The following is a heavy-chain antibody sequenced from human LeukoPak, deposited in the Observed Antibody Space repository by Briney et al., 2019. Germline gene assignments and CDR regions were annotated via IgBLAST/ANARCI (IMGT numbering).Heavy chain of an antibody. J-gene: IGHJ3*02. D-gene: IGHD6-19*01. CDR2: ISSSSSYI. CDR1: GFTFKTYN. Sequence: PGGSLRLSCVASGFTFKTYNMNWVRQAPGKGLEWVSSISSSSSYIYYADSVKGRFTISRDNAKKSLYLQMNSLRAEDTAVYYCARGQWSEDGFDIWGQGTMVTVSS. CDR3: ARGQWSEDGFDI. V-gene: IGHV3-21*01.